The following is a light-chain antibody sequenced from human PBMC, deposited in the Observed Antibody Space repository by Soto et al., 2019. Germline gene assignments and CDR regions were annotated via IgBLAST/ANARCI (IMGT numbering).Light chain of an antibody. V-gene: IGLV2-14*01. CDR1: RSDVGGYNY. Sequence: QSALTQPASVSGSPGQSITISCTVTRSDVGGYNYVSWYQHHPGKAPKLLIYEVTNRPAEVSNRFSGSKSGITASLTISGLQSEDEADYYCSSYTSGSTVIFGGGTKVTVL. J-gene: IGLJ2*01. CDR2: EVT. CDR3: SSYTSGSTVI.